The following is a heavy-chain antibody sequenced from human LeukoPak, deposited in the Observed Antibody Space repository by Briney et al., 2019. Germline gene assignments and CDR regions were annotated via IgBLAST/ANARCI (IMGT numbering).Heavy chain of an antibody. CDR2: IYYSGST. D-gene: IGHD3-9*01. J-gene: IGHJ3*02. CDR3: ARGSRLTGAFDI. CDR1: GGSISSGDYY. Sequence: PSQTLSLTCTVSGGSISSGDYYWSWIRQPPGKGLEWIGYIYYSGSTYYNPSLKSRVTISVDTSKNQFSLKLSSVTAADTAVYYCARGSRLTGAFDIWGQGTMVTVSS. V-gene: IGHV4-30-4*01.